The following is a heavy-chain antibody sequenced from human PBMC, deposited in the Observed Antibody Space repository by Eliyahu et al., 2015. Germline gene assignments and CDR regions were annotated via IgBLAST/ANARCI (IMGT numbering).Heavy chain of an antibody. CDR2: INPSGGST. J-gene: IGHJ4*02. CDR3: ARDAPSGAYSGYELDY. V-gene: IGHV1-46*03. Sequence: QVQLVQSGAEVKKPGASVKVSCKASGYTFTSYYMXWVRQAPGQGLEWMGIINPSGGSTSYAQKFQGRVTMTRDTSTSTVYMELSSLRSEDTAVYYCARDAPSGAYSGYELDYWGQGTLVTVSS. CDR1: GYTFTSYY. D-gene: IGHD5-12*01.